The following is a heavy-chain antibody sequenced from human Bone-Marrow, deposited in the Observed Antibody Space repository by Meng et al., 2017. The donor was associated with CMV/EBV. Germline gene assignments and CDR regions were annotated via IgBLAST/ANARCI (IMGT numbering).Heavy chain of an antibody. CDR1: GGSISSGGYY. CDR3: ARGGSVFYGMDV. D-gene: IGHD1-26*01. Sequence: LRLSCTVSGGSISSGGYYWSWIRQHPGKGLEWIGYIYYSGSTYYNPSLKSRVTISVDTSKNQFSLKLSSVTAADTAVYYCARGGSVFYGMDVWGQGTTVTVSS. CDR2: IYYSGST. J-gene: IGHJ6*02. V-gene: IGHV4-31*03.